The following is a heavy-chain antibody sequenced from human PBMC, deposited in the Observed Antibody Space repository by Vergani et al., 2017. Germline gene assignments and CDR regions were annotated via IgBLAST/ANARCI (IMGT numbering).Heavy chain of an antibody. CDR3: ARTVCSSTSCYFAEFDP. D-gene: IGHD2-2*01. J-gene: IGHJ5*02. V-gene: IGHV1-18*01. CDR2: ISAYNGNT. Sequence: QVQLVQSGAEVKKPGASVKVSCKASGYTFTSYGISWVRQAPGQGLEWMGWISAYNGNTNYAQKLQGRVTLTTDTSTSTAYMELRSLRSDDTAVYYCARTVCSSTSCYFAEFDPWGQGTLVTVSS. CDR1: GYTFTSYG.